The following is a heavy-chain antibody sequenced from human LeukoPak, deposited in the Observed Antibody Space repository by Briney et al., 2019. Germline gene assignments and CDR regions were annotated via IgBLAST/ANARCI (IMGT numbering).Heavy chain of an antibody. V-gene: IGHV4-59*01. Sequence: SKTLSLTCTVSGGSIRYYYWSWIRQSPGKGLEWIGYIYYSGSTNYNPSLKSRVTISVDMSKNQFSLKMSSVTAADTAVYYCARKGGLFDYWGQGRLVTVSS. D-gene: IGHD2-15*01. CDR2: IYYSGST. CDR1: GGSIRYYY. CDR3: ARKGGLFDY. J-gene: IGHJ4*02.